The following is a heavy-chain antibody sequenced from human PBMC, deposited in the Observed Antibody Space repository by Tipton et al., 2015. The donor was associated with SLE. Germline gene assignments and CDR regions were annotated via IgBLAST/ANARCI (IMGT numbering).Heavy chain of an antibody. CDR2: ITSEDSRT. CDR3: AREDRDTGHYPVSY. V-gene: IGHV3-74*01. J-gene: IGHJ4*02. CDR1: GFTFSSYW. D-gene: IGHD3-3*01. Sequence: GSLRLSCAASGFTFSSYWMHWVRQAPGKGLVWVSRITSEDSRTFSTDSVKGRFTISRDNAKNTVYLQMNSLRDEDTAVYFCAREDRDTGHYPVSYWGLGTLITVSS.